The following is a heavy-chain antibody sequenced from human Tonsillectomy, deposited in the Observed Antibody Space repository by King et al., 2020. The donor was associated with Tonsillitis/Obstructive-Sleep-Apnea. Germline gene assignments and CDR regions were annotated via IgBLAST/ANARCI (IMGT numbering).Heavy chain of an antibody. Sequence: VQLQQWGAGLLKPSETLSLTCAVYGGSFSGYYWSWIRQPPGKGLEWIGEMNHSGSTNYNPSLKSRVTISLDMSKNQFSLKLSSVTAADTAVYYCARWRRVGPTLDAFDIWGQGTMVTVS. V-gene: IGHV4-34*01. CDR2: MNHSGST. CDR3: ARWRRVGPTLDAFDI. CDR1: GGSFSGYY. J-gene: IGHJ3*02. D-gene: IGHD1-26*01.